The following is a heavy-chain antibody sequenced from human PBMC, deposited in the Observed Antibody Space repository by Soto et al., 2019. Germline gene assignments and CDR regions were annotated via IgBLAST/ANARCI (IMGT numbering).Heavy chain of an antibody. Sequence: GGSLRLSCAASGFTLSTYAMTWVRQAPGKGLEWVSGVSESGTGTFHADSVRGRFTVSRDNSKNTVYLQMSSLRAEDTATYYCAKGGRRRGSYPPLDYWGQGTLVTVSS. CDR2: VSESGTGT. V-gene: IGHV3-23*01. CDR3: AKGGRRRGSYPPLDY. D-gene: IGHD1-26*01. J-gene: IGHJ4*02. CDR1: GFTLSTYA.